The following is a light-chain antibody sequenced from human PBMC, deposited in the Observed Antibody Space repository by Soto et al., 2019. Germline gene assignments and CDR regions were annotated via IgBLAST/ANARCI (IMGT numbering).Light chain of an antibody. V-gene: IGLV1-44*01. CDR3: AAWDDSLNGVV. J-gene: IGLJ2*01. Sequence: QLVLTQPPSASGTPGQRVTISCSGSSSNSGSNTVNWYQQLPGTAPKLLIYSNNQWPSGVPDRFSGSKSGTSASLAISGLQSDDEADYYCAAWDDSLNGVVFGGGTKLTVL. CDR1: SSNSGSNT. CDR2: SNN.